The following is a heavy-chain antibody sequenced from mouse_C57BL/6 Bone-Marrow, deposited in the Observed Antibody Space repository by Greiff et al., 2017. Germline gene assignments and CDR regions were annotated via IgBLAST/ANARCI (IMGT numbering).Heavy chain of an antibody. D-gene: IGHD1-1*01. V-gene: IGHV1-19*01. Sequence: EVQLQQSGPVLVKPGASVKMSCKASGYTFTDYYMNWVKQSHGKSLEWIGVINPYNGGTSYNQKFKGKATLTVDKSSSTAYMELNSLTSEDSAVYYCARGRYYGSRAWFAYWGQGTLGTVSA. CDR3: ARGRYYGSRAWFAY. CDR2: INPYNGGT. CDR1: GYTFTDYY. J-gene: IGHJ3*01.